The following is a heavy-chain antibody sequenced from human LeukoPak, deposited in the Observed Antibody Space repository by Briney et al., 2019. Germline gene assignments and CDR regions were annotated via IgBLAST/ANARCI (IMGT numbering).Heavy chain of an antibody. Sequence: GGSLRLSCAASGFTFSSYWMSWVRQAPGKGLEWVANIKQDGSEKYYVDSVKGRFTISRDNAKNSLYLQMNSLRAEDTAVYYCARLYYDFWGGYLLYYYYYGMDVWGQGTTVTVSS. V-gene: IGHV3-7*01. CDR2: IKQDGSEK. CDR3: ARLYYDFWGGYLLYYYYYGMDV. D-gene: IGHD3-3*01. CDR1: GFTFSSYW. J-gene: IGHJ6*02.